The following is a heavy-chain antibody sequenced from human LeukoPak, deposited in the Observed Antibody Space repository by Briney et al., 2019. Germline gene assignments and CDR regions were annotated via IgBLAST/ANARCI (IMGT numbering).Heavy chain of an antibody. CDR1: GFTFTSSS. Sequence: GASVKLSCKASGFTFTSSSMQWVRQARGQRLEWIGWIVVGSGNTNYAQKLQERLTINRDMSTSTAYIELSSLRSEDTAVYYCAADLAGDILTGYYFNWFDPWGQGTLVTVSS. D-gene: IGHD3-9*01. J-gene: IGHJ5*02. CDR2: IVVGSGNT. CDR3: AADLAGDILTGYYFNWFDP. V-gene: IGHV1-58*02.